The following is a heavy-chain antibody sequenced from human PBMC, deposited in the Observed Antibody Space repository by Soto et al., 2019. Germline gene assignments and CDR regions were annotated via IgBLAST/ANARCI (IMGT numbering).Heavy chain of an antibody. Sequence: QVHLVQSGAEVKKPGASVNVSCKTSGYTFTRNGISWVRQAPGQGLEWMGWISPNSGNTKYAQKLQGRVIMTTDTSTSTAYMELRSLRSDDTAVYYCVKDRDSNRWPARDVGGPGTTVTVSS. CDR1: GYTFTRNG. D-gene: IGHD3-22*01. V-gene: IGHV1-18*01. CDR3: VKDRDSNRWPARDV. J-gene: IGHJ6*02. CDR2: ISPNSGNT.